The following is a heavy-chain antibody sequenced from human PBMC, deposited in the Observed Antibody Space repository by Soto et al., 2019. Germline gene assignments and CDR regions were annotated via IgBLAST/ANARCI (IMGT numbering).Heavy chain of an antibody. J-gene: IGHJ4*02. V-gene: IGHV4-61*01. CDR3: ARSVRYYDILTGYFAC. CDR1: GGSVSTTSYH. D-gene: IGHD3-9*01. Sequence: SETLSLTCTVSGGSVSTTSYHWSWIRQPPGRGLEWIGYIFDSGTTNYNPSLKSRATISADTSKNQFSLKLRSVTAADSAVYYCARSVRYYDILTGYFACWGQGTLVTVSS. CDR2: IFDSGTT.